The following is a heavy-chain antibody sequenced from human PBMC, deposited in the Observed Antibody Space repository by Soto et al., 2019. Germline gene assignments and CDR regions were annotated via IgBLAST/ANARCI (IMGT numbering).Heavy chain of an antibody. Sequence: QVQLVQSGAEVKKPGSSVKVSCKASGGTFSSYAISWVRQAPGQGLEWMGGIIPIFGTANYAQKFQGRVTITADKSTSTAYMELSSLRSEDTAVYYCASPLSGYYDFWSGYYSGPDYYYYGMDVW. CDR1: GGTFSSYA. CDR2: IIPIFGTA. V-gene: IGHV1-69*06. D-gene: IGHD3-3*01. CDR3: ASPLSGYYDFWSGYYSGPDYYYYGMDV. J-gene: IGHJ6*01.